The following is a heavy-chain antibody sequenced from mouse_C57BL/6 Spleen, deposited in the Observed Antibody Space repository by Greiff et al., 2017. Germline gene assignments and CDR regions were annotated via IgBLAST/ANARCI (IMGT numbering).Heavy chain of an antibody. CDR3: ARRGDRNWYFDV. CDR1: GYTFTSYW. CDR2: INPSNGCT. J-gene: IGHJ1*03. V-gene: IGHV1-53*01. Sequence: QVQLQQPGTELVKPGASVKLSCKASGYTFTSYWMHWVKQRPGQGLEWVGNINPSNGCTNYNEKFKSKSTLTVDKSSSTAYMQLSRLTSEDSAVYDCARRGDRNWYFDVWGTGTTVTVSS. D-gene: IGHD3-3*01.